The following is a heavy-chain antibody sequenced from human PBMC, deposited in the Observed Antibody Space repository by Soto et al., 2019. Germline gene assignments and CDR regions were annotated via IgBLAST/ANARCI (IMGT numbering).Heavy chain of an antibody. CDR1: GGSISSGGYY. CDR3: ARGGSGWHVSVFDY. CDR2: IYYSGST. J-gene: IGHJ4*02. D-gene: IGHD6-19*01. V-gene: IGHV4-31*03. Sequence: SETLSLTCTVSGGSISSGGYYWSWIRQHPGKGLEWIGYIYYSGSTYYNPSLKSRVTISVDTSKNQFSLKLSSVTAADTAVYYCARGGSGWHVSVFDYWGQGTLVTVSS.